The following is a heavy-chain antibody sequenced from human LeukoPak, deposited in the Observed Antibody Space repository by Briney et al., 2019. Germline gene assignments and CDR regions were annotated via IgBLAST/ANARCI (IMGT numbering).Heavy chain of an antibody. V-gene: IGHV1-69*04. CDR3: ARDIVVVVAATPYYYYGMDV. CDR1: GGTFSSYA. Sequence: SVRVSCKASGGTFSSYAISWVRQAPGQGLEWMGKIIPILGIANYAQKFQGRVTITADKSTSTAYMELSSLRSEDTAVYYCARDIVVVVAATPYYYYGMDVWGQGTTVTVSS. D-gene: IGHD2-15*01. J-gene: IGHJ6*02. CDR2: IIPILGIA.